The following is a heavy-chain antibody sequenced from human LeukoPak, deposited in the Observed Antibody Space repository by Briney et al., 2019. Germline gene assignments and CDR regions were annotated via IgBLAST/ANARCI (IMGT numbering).Heavy chain of an antibody. J-gene: IGHJ4*02. CDR2: TNPNSGGT. V-gene: IGHV1-2*02. CDR3: ARNLITMVRGVINY. D-gene: IGHD3-10*01. CDR1: GYTFTGYY. Sequence: ASVKVSCKASGYTFTGYYMHWVRQAPGQGLEWMGWTNPNSGGTNYAQKFQGRVTMTRDTSISTAYMELSRLRSDDTAVYCCARNLITMVRGVINYWGQGTLVTVSS.